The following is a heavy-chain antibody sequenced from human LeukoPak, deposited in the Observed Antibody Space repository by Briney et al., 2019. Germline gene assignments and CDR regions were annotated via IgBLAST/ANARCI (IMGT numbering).Heavy chain of an antibody. Sequence: SETLSLTCTVSGGSISSSSYYWCWIRQPPGKGLEWIGSIYYSGSTYYNPSLKSRVTISVDTSKNQFSLKLSSVTAADTAVYYCARESSSWPYYYYHMDVWGKGTTVTVSS. CDR3: ARESSSWPYYYYHMDV. CDR1: GGSISSSSYY. D-gene: IGHD6-13*01. CDR2: IYYSGST. V-gene: IGHV4-39*07. J-gene: IGHJ6*03.